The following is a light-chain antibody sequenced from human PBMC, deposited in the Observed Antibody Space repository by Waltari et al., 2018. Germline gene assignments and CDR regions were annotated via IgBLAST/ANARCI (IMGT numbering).Light chain of an antibody. J-gene: IGKJ5*01. V-gene: IGKV3-11*01. CDR2: DAS. CDR3: QQRSNWPPIT. Sequence: EIVLKQSTATLYLSTGERATLSCRASQSVSSYLAWYQQKPGQAPRLLIYDASNRATGIPAKFSGSGSGTDFTLTISSLEPEYFADYYCQQRSNWPPITFGQGTRREIK. CDR1: QSVSSY.